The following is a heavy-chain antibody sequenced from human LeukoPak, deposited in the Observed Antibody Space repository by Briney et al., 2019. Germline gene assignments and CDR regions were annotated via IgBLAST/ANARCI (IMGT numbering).Heavy chain of an antibody. V-gene: IGHV1-18*01. CDR3: TRATIPAAGIDY. CDR2: ISTYTGDT. CDR1: GYTFTSYG. J-gene: IGHJ4*02. Sequence: APVNVSCKASGYTFTSYGVSWVRQAPGQGLEWMGWISTYTGDTNYAQKLQGRLTMTTDTSASTAFMELRSLTSDDTAVYYCTRATIPAAGIDYWGQGTLVTVSS. D-gene: IGHD6-13*01.